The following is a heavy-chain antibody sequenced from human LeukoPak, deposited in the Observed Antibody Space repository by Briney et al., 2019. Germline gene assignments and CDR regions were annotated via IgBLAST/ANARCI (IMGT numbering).Heavy chain of an antibody. CDR3: ARDLSVGAKPDLGFDY. J-gene: IGHJ4*02. D-gene: IGHD1-26*01. CDR1: GFTSRSYN. V-gene: IGHV3-21*01. CDR2: ISSSSSYI. Sequence: PGGSLRLSCAASGFTSRSYNMNWVRAAPRKGREWVSSISSSSSYIYYADSVKGRFTISRDNAKNSLYLQMNSLRAEDTAVYFCARDLSVGAKPDLGFDYWGQGTLVTVSS.